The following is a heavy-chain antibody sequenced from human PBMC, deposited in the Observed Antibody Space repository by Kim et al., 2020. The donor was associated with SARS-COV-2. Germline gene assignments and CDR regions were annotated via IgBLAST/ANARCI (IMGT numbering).Heavy chain of an antibody. CDR1: GFTFSNYA. J-gene: IGHJ2*01. Sequence: GGSLRLSCAASGFTFSNYAMTWVRQPPGKGLEWVSAINGRSATTYYADSVKGRFTISRDNSKNTLYLQMNSLRAEDTAVYYCVKDGGNYYDRTGSFYWYFALWGRGTLVPVSS. CDR2: INGRSATT. CDR3: VKDGGNYYDRTGSFYWYFAL. D-gene: IGHD3-22*01. V-gene: IGHV3-23*01.